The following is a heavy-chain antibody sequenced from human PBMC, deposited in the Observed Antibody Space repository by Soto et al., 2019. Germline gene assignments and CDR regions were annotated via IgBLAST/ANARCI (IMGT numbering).Heavy chain of an antibody. J-gene: IGHJ3*02. CDR2: INAGNGNT. CDR1: GYTFTSYA. V-gene: IGHV1-3*01. Sequence: ASVKVSCKASGYTFTSYAMHWVRQAPGQRLEWMGWINAGNGNTKYSQKFQGRVTITRDTSASTAYMELSSLRSEDTAVYYCARVQKQLVHDAFDIWGQGTMVTVSS. D-gene: IGHD6-13*01. CDR3: ARVQKQLVHDAFDI.